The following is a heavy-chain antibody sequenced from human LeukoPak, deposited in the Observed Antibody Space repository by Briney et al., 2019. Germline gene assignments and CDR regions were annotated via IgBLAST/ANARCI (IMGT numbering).Heavy chain of an antibody. CDR3: ARYDYGDYVGHWFDP. CDR2: IYYSGST. Sequence: KPSETLSLTCTVSGGSISSYYWSWIRQPPGKGLEWIGYIYYSGSTNYNPSLKSRVTISVDTSKNQFSLKLSSVTAADTAVYYCARYDYGDYVGHWFDPWGREPWSPSPQ. CDR1: GGSISSYY. J-gene: IGHJ5*02. D-gene: IGHD4-17*01. V-gene: IGHV4-59*01.